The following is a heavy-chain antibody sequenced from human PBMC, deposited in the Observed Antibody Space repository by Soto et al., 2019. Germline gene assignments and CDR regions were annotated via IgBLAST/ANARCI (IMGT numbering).Heavy chain of an antibody. J-gene: IGHJ4*02. V-gene: IGHV4-31*03. CDR3: ASGDAWEALRAH. CDR2: IYFSGST. Sequence: QVQLQESGPGLVKPSETLSLTCTVSGASINSGGYYSSWIRQLPGKGLEWIGYIYFSGSTYYNPSLESRVTISLDTSQNQFSLKLSSVTAADTAMYFCASGDAWEALRAHWGQGILVTVSS. CDR1: GASINSGGYY. D-gene: IGHD4-17*01.